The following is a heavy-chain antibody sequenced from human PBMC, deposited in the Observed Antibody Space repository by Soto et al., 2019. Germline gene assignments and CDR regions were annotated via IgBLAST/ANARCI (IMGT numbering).Heavy chain of an antibody. J-gene: IGHJ6*02. Sequence: QVQLVQSGAEVKKPGASVKVSCKASGYTFTSYAVHWVRQAPGQRLEWMGWINAGNGNTKYSQKFQGRVTITRDTSANTSYMELRSLRSEDTAVYYCARDSGGMDVWGQGTTVTVSS. V-gene: IGHV1-3*01. CDR3: ARDSGGMDV. CDR1: GYTFTSYA. CDR2: INAGNGNT.